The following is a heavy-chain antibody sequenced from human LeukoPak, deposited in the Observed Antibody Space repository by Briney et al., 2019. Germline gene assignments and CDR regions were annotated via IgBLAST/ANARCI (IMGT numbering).Heavy chain of an antibody. CDR3: ARHPRRGARRGYFDY. CDR1: GGSISSYY. V-gene: IGHV4-59*08. Sequence: SETLSLTCTVSGGSISSYYWSWIRQPPGKGLEWIGYIYYSGSTNYNPSLKSRVTISIDTSKNQFSLKLTSVTAADTAVYYCARHPRRGARRGYFDYWGQGTLVTVSS. J-gene: IGHJ4*02. D-gene: IGHD3-10*01. CDR2: IYYSGST.